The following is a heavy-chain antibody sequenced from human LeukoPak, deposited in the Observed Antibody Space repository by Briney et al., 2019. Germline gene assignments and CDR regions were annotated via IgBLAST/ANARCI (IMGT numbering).Heavy chain of an antibody. CDR2: ISAYKGNT. V-gene: IGHV1-18*01. D-gene: IGHD6-19*01. Sequence: ASVKVSCTASGYTFTSYGISWVRQAPGQGLEWMGWISAYKGNTKYAQRIQGRVSMTTDTSTSTAYMEVRSLRSDDTAVYYCARDSAGYSSGWYDYWGQGTLVTVFS. CDR1: GYTFTSYG. CDR3: ARDSAGYSSGWYDY. J-gene: IGHJ4*02.